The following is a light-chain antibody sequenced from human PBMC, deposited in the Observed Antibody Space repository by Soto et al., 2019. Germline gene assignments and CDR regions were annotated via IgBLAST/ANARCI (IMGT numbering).Light chain of an antibody. V-gene: IGKV1-39*01. CDR2: ASS. CDR1: QTIGTY. CDR3: QQNFNLPRT. Sequence: IQMTQSPSSLSASVGDRISITCRASQTIGTYLNWYQQIPGKAPKLLIYASSSLQTGVPSRFSGCGSGTHFTLTINSLQPEDFGTYYCQQNFNLPRTFGPGTRVETK. J-gene: IGKJ1*01.